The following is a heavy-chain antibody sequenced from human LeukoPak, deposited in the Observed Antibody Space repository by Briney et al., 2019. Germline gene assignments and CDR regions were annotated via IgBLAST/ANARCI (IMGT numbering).Heavy chain of an antibody. CDR2: ISAYNGNT. D-gene: IGHD1-26*01. V-gene: IGHV1-18*01. CDR1: GYTFTSYG. J-gene: IGHJ4*02. Sequence: ASVKVSCKASGYTFTSYGISWVRQAPGQGLEWMGWISAYNGNTNYAQKLQGRVTMTTDTSTSTAYMELSRLRSDDTAVYYCARESNSGSYSVWGQGTLVTVSS. CDR3: ARESNSGSYSV.